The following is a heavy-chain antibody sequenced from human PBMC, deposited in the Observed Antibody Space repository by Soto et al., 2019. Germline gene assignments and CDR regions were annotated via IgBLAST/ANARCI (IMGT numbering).Heavy chain of an antibody. CDR3: ASVLRILEWLFHNLSHY. J-gene: IGHJ4*02. CDR1: GFTFSSYA. D-gene: IGHD3-3*01. Sequence: GGSLRLSCAASGFTFSSYAMSWVRQAPGKGLEWVSAISGSGGSTYYADSVKGRFTISRDNSKNTLYLQMNSLRAEDTAVYYCASVLRILEWLFHNLSHYWGQGTLVTVSS. CDR2: ISGSGGST. V-gene: IGHV3-23*01.